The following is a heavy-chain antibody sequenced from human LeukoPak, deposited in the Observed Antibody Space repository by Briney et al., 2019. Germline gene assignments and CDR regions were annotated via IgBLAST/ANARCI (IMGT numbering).Heavy chain of an antibody. D-gene: IGHD3-9*01. V-gene: IGHV1-3*01. CDR2: INGDDGNT. CDR1: GYTFTTYA. Sequence: ASVKVSCKASGYTFTTYAMHWVRQAPGQRLEWMGWINGDDGNTKYSQKFQGRVTITRDTSAYTAYMELRSLSSADTAVYFCARAPYDILTGYSLNWFDPWGQGTLVTVSS. CDR3: ARAPYDILTGYSLNWFDP. J-gene: IGHJ5*02.